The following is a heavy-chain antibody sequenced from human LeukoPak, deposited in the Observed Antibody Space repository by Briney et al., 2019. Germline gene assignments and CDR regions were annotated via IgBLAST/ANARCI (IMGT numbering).Heavy chain of an antibody. Sequence: ASVKVSCKASGYTFTGYYMHWVRQAPGQGLEWMGWINPNSGGTNYAQKFQGKVTMTRDTSISTAYMELSRLRSDDTAVYYCARSIAAAVGNWFDPWGQGTLVTVSS. CDR2: INPNSGGT. J-gene: IGHJ5*02. V-gene: IGHV1-2*02. CDR3: ARSIAAAVGNWFDP. D-gene: IGHD6-13*01. CDR1: GYTFTGYY.